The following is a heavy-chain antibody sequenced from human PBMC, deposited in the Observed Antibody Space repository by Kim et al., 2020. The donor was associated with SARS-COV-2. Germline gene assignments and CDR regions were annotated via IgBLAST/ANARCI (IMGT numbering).Heavy chain of an antibody. CDR3: ARIMRWLQLPDY. J-gene: IGHJ4*02. D-gene: IGHD5-12*01. CDR2: INSDGSST. Sequence: GGSLRLSCAASGFTFSSYWMHWVRQAPGKGLVWVSRINSDGSSTSYADSVKGRFTISRDNAKNTLYLQMNSLRAEDTAVYYCARIMRWLQLPDYWGQGTLVTVSS. CDR1: GFTFSSYW. V-gene: IGHV3-74*01.